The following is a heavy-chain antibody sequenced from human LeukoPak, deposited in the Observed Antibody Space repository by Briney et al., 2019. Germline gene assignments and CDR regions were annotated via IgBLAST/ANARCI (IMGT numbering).Heavy chain of an antibody. J-gene: IGHJ4*02. V-gene: IGHV4-39*07. CDR3: ARERDHYFDS. Sequence: SETLSLTCTVSGGSISACIYYWGWIRQPPGKGLEWIGSIYYGGSTYYSPSLKSRVTMSVDTSKDQFSLRLSSVTAADTAVYYCARERDHYFDSWGQGILVTVSS. CDR1: GGSISACIYY. CDR2: IYYGGST.